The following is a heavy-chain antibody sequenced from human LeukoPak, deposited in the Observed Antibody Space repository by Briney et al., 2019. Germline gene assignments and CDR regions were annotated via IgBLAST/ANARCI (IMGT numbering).Heavy chain of an antibody. V-gene: IGHV1-46*01. CDR3: ARGLGPPGKARWFDP. CDR1: VYTFTTYY. CDR2: INPSGGGT. D-gene: IGHD1-14*01. Sequence: ASVKVSCKASVYTFTTYYMHWVRQAPGQGLEWMGIINPSGGGTTYAQEFQGRVTMTRDTCTSTVYMDLSSLRSEDTAVYYCARGLGPPGKARWFDPWGLGTLVTVSS. J-gene: IGHJ5*02.